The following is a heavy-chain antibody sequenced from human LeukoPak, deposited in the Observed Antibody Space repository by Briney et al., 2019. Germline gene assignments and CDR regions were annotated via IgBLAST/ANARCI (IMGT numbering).Heavy chain of an antibody. CDR2: IWFDGSNK. Sequence: PGRSLRLSCEASGFIFSTYGMHWVRQAPGKGLEWVALIWFDGSNKHYADSVKGRFTISRDNSKNTMYLQMNSLRDEDTAVYYCARVGVGTWASSWDHWGQGTLVTVSS. V-gene: IGHV3-33*01. J-gene: IGHJ4*02. D-gene: IGHD2-15*01. CDR3: ARVGVGTWASSWDH. CDR1: GFIFSTYG.